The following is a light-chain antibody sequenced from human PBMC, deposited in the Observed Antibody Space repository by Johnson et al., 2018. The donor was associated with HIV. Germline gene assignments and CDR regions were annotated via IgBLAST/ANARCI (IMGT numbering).Light chain of an antibody. CDR1: SSNIGNNY. CDR2: DNN. CDR3: GTWDSSLSAGV. V-gene: IGLV1-51*01. J-gene: IGLJ1*01. Sequence: QSVLTQPPSVSAAPGQKVTISCSGSSSNIGNNYVSWYQQLPGTAPKLLIYDNNKRPSGIPDRFSGSKSGTSATLGITGLQTGDEADYYCGTWDSSLSAGVFRPVTKVTVL.